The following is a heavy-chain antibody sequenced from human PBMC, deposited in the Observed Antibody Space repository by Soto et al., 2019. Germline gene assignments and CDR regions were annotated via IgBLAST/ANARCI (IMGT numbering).Heavy chain of an antibody. J-gene: IGHJ6*02. Sequence: GGSLRLSCAASGFTFSSYSMNWVRQAPGKGLEWVSSISSSSSYIYYADSVKGRFTISRDSAKNSLYLQMNSLRAEDTAVYYCARGQDSRGGYYYYYYGMDVWGQGTTVTVS. CDR1: GFTFSSYS. CDR2: ISSSSSYI. V-gene: IGHV3-21*01. D-gene: IGHD1-1*01. CDR3: ARGQDSRGGYYYYYYGMDV.